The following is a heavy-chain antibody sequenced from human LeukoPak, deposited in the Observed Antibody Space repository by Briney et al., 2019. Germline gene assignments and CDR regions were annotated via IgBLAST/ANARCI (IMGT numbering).Heavy chain of an antibody. D-gene: IGHD3-22*01. CDR3: AKGFYDNSASGVFDI. V-gene: IGHV3-23*01. CDR2: ISASGGST. J-gene: IGHJ3*02. Sequence: PGGSLRLSCAAFGFTFSSFATSWVRQAPGKGLEWVSGISASGGSTYYADSVKGRFTISRDNSKNTLYLQMNSLRAEDTAVYYCAKGFYDNSASGVFDIWGQGTMVTVSS. CDR1: GFTFSSFA.